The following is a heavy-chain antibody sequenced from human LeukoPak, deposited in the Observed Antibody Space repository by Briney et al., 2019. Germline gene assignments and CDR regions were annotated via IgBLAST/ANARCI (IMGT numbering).Heavy chain of an antibody. CDR3: ARLRGYPGRRYYYYYYMDV. Sequence: GGTLRLSCAASGFTFSNYGMNWVRQAPGKGLEWVSVIYSDGSTYYADSVKGRFTISRDNSKNTLYLQVNSLRAEDTAVYYCARLRGYPGRRYYYYYYMDVWGKGTTVTISS. J-gene: IGHJ6*03. CDR1: GFTFSNYG. V-gene: IGHV3-66*04. CDR2: IYSDGST. D-gene: IGHD2-15*01.